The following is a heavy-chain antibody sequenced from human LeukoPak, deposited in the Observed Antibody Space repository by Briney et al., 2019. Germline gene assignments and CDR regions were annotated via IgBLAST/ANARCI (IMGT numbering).Heavy chain of an antibody. J-gene: IGHJ5*02. CDR3: ATQSGITMVRGVIWSNWFDP. CDR1: GYTLTELS. CDR2: FDPEDGET. Sequence: ASVKVSCKVSGYTLTELSMHWVRQAPGKGLEWMGGFDPEDGETIYVQKFQGRVTMTEDTSTDTAYMELSSLRSEDTAVYYCATQSGITMVRGVIWSNWFDPWGQGTLVTVSS. D-gene: IGHD3-10*01. V-gene: IGHV1-24*01.